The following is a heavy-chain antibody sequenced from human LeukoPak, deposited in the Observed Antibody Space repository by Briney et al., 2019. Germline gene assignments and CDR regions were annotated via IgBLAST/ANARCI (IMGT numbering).Heavy chain of an antibody. CDR2: IYCSGST. Sequence: SETLSLTCTVSGGSISSGDYYWSWIRQPPGKGLEWIGYIYCSGSTYYNPSLKSRVTISVDTSKNQFSLKLSSVTAADTAVYYCARGRDYYDSSGYSYYFDYWGQGTLVTVSS. CDR3: ARGRDYYDSSGYSYYFDY. V-gene: IGHV4-30-4*01. CDR1: GGSISSGDYY. J-gene: IGHJ4*02. D-gene: IGHD3-22*01.